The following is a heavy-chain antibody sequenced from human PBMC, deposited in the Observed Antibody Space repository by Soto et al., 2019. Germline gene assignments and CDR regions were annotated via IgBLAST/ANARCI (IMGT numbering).Heavy chain of an antibody. CDR3: ARDRTYYDFWSGSGFXP. CDR2: IIPIFDTA. D-gene: IGHD3-3*01. V-gene: IGHV1-69*13. CDR1: GGTFSSYA. Sequence: ASVKVSCKASGGTFSSYAISWVRQAPGQGLEWMGGIIPIFDTAIYAQNFQGRVTITADESTSTAYMELSSLRSEDTAVYYCARDRTYYDFWSGSGFXPWGQGTLVTVSS. J-gene: IGHJ5*02.